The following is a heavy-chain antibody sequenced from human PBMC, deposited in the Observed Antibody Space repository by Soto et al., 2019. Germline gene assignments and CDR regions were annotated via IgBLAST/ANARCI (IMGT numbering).Heavy chain of an antibody. CDR3: ASADSRDTIYYFDY. V-gene: IGHV1-3*01. Sequence: GASVKVSCKASGYTFTSYAMHWVRQAPGQRLEWMGWINAGNGNTKYSQKFQGRVTITRDTSASTAYMELSGLRSEDTAVYYCASADSRDTIYYFDYWGQGTLVTVSS. CDR1: GYTFTSYA. CDR2: INAGNGNT. J-gene: IGHJ4*02. D-gene: IGHD3-22*01.